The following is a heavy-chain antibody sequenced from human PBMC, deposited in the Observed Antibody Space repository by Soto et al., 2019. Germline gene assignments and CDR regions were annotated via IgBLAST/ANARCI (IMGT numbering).Heavy chain of an antibody. CDR1: GDSISNLDYF. CDR2: IYKSATT. D-gene: IGHD7-27*01. CDR3: SRGRYCLTGRCFPNWFDS. V-gene: IGHV4-30-4*01. J-gene: IGHJ5*01. Sequence: SETLSLTCSVSGDSISNLDYFWAWIRQPPGQALEYIGYIYKSATTYYNPSFESRVAISVDTSKSQFSIKVTSVTAADTAVYFCSRGRYCLTGRCFPNWFDSWGQGALVTVSS.